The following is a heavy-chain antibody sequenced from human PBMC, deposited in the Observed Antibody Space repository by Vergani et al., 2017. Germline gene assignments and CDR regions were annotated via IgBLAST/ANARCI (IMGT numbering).Heavy chain of an antibody. V-gene: IGHV3-33*01. CDR3: AREGYYYDSSGYYPPYYYYYMDV. J-gene: IGHJ6*03. D-gene: IGHD3-22*01. CDR1: GFTFSSYG. CDR2: IWYDGSNK. Sequence: QVQLVESGGGVVQPGRSLRLSCAASGFTFSSYGMHWVRQAPGKGLEWVAVIWYDGSNKYYADSVKGRFTISRDNSKNTLYLQMNSLRAEDTAVYYCAREGYYYDSSGYYPPYYYYYMDVWGKGTTVTVSS.